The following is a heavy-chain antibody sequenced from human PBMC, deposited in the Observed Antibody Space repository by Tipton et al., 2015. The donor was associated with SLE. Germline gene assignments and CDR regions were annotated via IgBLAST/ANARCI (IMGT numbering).Heavy chain of an antibody. V-gene: IGHV3-48*03. CDR3: ARVKIAAYFDY. D-gene: IGHD6-13*01. CDR1: GFTFSSYA. Sequence: SLRLSCAASGFTFSSYAMHWVRQAPGKGLEWVSYISSSGSTIYYADSVKGRFTISRDNAKNSLYLQMNSLRAEDTAVYYCARVKIAAYFDYWGQGTLVTVSS. CDR2: ISSSGSTI. J-gene: IGHJ4*02.